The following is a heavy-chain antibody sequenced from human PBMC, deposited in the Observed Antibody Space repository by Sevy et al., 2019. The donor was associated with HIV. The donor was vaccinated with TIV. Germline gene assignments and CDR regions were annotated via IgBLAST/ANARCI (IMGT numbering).Heavy chain of an antibody. CDR3: ASMWGTVLAYFY. J-gene: IGHJ6*02. CDR2: INAGNGNT. D-gene: IGHD3-16*01. CDR1: GYTFTSYA. Sequence: ASVKLSCKASGYTFTSYAMHWVRQAPGQRLEWMGWINAGNGNTKYSQKFQGRVTITRDTSASTAYMELSSLRSEDTAVYYCASMWGTVLAYFYWGQGTTVTVSS. V-gene: IGHV1-3*01.